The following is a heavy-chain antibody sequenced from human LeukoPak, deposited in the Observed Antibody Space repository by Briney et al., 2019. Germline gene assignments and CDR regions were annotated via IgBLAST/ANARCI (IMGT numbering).Heavy chain of an antibody. V-gene: IGHV1-2*02. D-gene: IGHD5-24*01. CDR3: ARDRSNRWLPFDY. CDR2: INPNSGGT. Sequence: ASVKVSCKASGYTFTGYYMHWVRQAPGQGLEWMGWINPNSGGTNYAQKFQGRVTMTRDTSISTAYMELSRLRSDDTAVYYCARDRSNRWLPFDYWGQGTLVTVSS. J-gene: IGHJ4*02. CDR1: GYTFTGYY.